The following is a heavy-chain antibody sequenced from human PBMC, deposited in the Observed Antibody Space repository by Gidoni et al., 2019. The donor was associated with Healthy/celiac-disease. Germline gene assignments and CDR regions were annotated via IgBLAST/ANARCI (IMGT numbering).Heavy chain of an antibody. Sequence: EVQLVESGGGVVRPGGSLRLSCAASGFTFDAYGMSWVRQAPGKGLECVSGINWNGGSTGYADSVKGRFTISRDNAKNSLYLQMNSLRAEDTALYHCARAGYGSGSYRDAFDIWGQGTMFTVSS. D-gene: IGHD3-10*01. V-gene: IGHV3-20*01. CDR3: ARAGYGSGSYRDAFDI. CDR1: GFTFDAYG. J-gene: IGHJ3*02. CDR2: INWNGGST.